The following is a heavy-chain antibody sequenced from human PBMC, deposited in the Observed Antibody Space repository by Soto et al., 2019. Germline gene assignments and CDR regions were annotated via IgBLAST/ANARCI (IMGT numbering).Heavy chain of an antibody. J-gene: IGHJ6*02. CDR2: IYYSGST. CDR3: ARGDYDSSGYHYGMDV. CDR1: GGSISSGDYY. V-gene: IGHV4-30-4*01. D-gene: IGHD3-22*01. Sequence: KPSETLSLTCTVSGGSISSGDYYWSWIRQPPGKGLEWIGYIYYSGSTYYNPSLKSRVTISVDTSKNQFSLKLSSVTAADTAVYYCARGDYDSSGYHYGMDVWGQGTTVTVSS.